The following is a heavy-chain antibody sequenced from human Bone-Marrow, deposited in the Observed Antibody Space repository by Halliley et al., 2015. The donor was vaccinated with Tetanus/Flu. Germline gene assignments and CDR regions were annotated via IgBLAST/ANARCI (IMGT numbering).Heavy chain of an antibody. CDR2: ISSSSLYI. D-gene: IGHD6-19*01. CDR1: GFTFNSYS. CDR3: ARHHIAVAGYYFDS. J-gene: IGHJ4*02. V-gene: IGHV3-21*01. Sequence: SLRLSCAASGFTFNSYSISWVRQAPGKGLGWVSFISSSSLYIYYADSVKGRFTISRDNAKNSLSLQMNSLRAEDTAVYYCARHHIAVAGYYFDSWGQGTQVTVSS.